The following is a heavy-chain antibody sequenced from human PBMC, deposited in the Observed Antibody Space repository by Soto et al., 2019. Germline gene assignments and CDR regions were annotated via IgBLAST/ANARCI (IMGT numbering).Heavy chain of an antibody. CDR2: ISHDAGDK. CDR3: AREDESSGYAGTFQH. CDR1: GFTFSSYV. J-gene: IGHJ1*01. V-gene: IGHV3-30-3*01. D-gene: IGHD3-22*01. Sequence: QVQLVESGGDVVQPGRSLRLSCAASGFTFSSYVMHWVRQTPGKGLEWVALISHDAGDKQDADSVKDRFTISRDNSKNKLNLEMNSRRAEDTAVYYCAREDESSGYAGTFQHWGQGTLVTVSP.